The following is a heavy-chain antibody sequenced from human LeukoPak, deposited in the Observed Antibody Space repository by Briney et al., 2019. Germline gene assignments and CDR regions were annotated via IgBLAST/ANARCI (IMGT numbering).Heavy chain of an antibody. CDR3: ARGGGYYSIPFDY. D-gene: IGHD3-22*01. V-gene: IGHV1-69*04. J-gene: IGHJ4*02. CDR1: GGTFSSYA. CDR2: IIPIFGIA. Sequence: SVKVSCKASGGTFSSYAISWVRQAPGQGLEWMGRIIPIFGIANYAQKSQGRVTITADKSTSTAYMELSSLRSEDTAVYYCARGGGYYSIPFDYWGQGTLVTVSS.